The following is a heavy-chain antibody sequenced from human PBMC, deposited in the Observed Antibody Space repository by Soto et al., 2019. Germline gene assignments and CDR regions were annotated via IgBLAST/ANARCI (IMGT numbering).Heavy chain of an antibody. CDR1: GFTFSSYL. CDR2: INSDGSST. Sequence: EVQLVESGGGLVQPGGSLRLSCAASGFTFSSYLMHWVRQAPGKGLVWVSRINSDGSSTTYADSVKGRFTISRDSAKNTLYVQMNSLRAEDTAVYYCARVRMAGDFDIWRQGTMVTVSS. V-gene: IGHV3-74*03. D-gene: IGHD6-19*01. CDR3: ARVRMAGDFDI. J-gene: IGHJ3*02.